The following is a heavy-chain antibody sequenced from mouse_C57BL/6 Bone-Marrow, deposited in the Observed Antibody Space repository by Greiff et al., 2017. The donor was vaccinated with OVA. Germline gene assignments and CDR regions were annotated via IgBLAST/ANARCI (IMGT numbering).Heavy chain of an antibody. D-gene: IGHD2-4*01. CDR3: ARQSTMITAYYFDY. V-gene: IGHV8-8*01. CDR2: IWWDDDK. CDR1: GFSLSTFGMG. Sequence: VKLMESGPGILQPSQTLSLTCSFSGFSLSTFGMGVGWIRQPSGKGLEWLAHIWWDDDKYYNPALKRRLTISKDTSKNQVFLKIANVDTADTATNYCARQSTMITAYYFDYWGQGTTLTVSS. J-gene: IGHJ2*01.